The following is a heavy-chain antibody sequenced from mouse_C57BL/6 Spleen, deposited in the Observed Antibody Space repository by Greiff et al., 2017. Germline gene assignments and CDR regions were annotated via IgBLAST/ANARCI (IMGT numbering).Heavy chain of an antibody. V-gene: IGHV3-6*01. CDR3: ARGDGYFYLDY. Sequence: EVKLMESGPGLVKPSQSLSLTCSVTGYSITSGYYWNWIRQFPGNKLEWMGYISYDGSNNYNPSLKDRISITRDTSKNQFFLKLNSVTTEDTATYYCARGDGYFYLDYWGQGTTLTVSS. CDR2: ISYDGSN. J-gene: IGHJ2*01. D-gene: IGHD2-3*01. CDR1: GYSITSGYY.